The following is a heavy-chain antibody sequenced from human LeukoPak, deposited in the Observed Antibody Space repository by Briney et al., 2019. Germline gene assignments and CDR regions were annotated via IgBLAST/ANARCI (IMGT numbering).Heavy chain of an antibody. V-gene: IGHV3-33*01. J-gene: IGHJ4*02. CDR3: ATLYVDTAMGVDY. Sequence: GGSLRLSCAASGFTFSSYGMHWVRQAPGKGLEWVAVIWYDGSNKYYADSVKGRFTISRDNSKNTLYLQMNSLRAEDTAVYYCATLYVDTAMGVDYWGQGTLVTVSS. D-gene: IGHD5-18*01. CDR1: GFTFSSYG. CDR2: IWYDGSNK.